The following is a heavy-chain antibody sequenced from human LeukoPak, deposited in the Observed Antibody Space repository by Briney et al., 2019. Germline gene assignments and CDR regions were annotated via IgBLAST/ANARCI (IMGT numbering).Heavy chain of an antibody. CDR1: GGSISSGSYY. J-gene: IGHJ2*01. CDR3: ARYSSWSWYFDL. Sequence: SQTLSLTCTVSGGSISSGSYYWSWIRQPAGKGLEWIGRIYTSGSTNYNPSLKSRVTISVDTSKNQFSLKLSSVTAADTAVYYCARYSSWSWYFDLRGRGTLVTVSS. CDR2: IYTSGST. D-gene: IGHD6-6*01. V-gene: IGHV4-61*02.